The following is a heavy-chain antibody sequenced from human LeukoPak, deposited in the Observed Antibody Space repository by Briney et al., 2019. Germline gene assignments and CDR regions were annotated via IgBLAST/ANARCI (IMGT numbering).Heavy chain of an antibody. J-gene: IGHJ5*02. CDR2: IKSKTDGGTT. Sequence: PGGSLRLSCAASGFTFSNAWMSWVRQAPGKGLEWVGRIKSKTDGGTTDYAAPVKGRFTISRDNSKNTAYLQMNSVRNDDTAMYYCAKDWSGNYNWFDPWGQGTLVIVSS. CDR3: AKDWSGNYNWFDP. CDR1: GFTFSNAW. D-gene: IGHD3-3*01. V-gene: IGHV3-15*01.